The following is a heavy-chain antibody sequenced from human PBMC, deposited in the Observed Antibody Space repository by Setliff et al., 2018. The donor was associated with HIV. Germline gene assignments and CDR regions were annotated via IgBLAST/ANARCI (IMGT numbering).Heavy chain of an antibody. CDR1: GGTSSSYA. CDR3: ARDSVSGYYYADY. D-gene: IGHD3-22*01. J-gene: IGHJ4*02. Sequence: GASVKVSCKTSGGTSSSYAISWVRQAPGQGLEWMGGIIPIFGTPNYAQKFQGRVTITADESTSTAYIELSSLRSEDTAVYYCARDSVSGYYYADYWGQGTLVTSPQ. CDR2: IIPIFGTP. V-gene: IGHV1-69*13.